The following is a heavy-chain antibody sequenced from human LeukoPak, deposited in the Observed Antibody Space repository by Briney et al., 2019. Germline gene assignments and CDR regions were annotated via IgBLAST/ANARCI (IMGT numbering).Heavy chain of an antibody. CDR2: VKTDGRTT. CDR1: GFTFSRYG. J-gene: IGHJ4*02. Sequence: GGSLRLSCAAAGFTFSRYGMHWVRQAPGKGLVWVSHVKTDGRTTHYADSVKGRFTISRDNAKNSLYLQMNSLRAEDTALYYCARDLGVIVYPSDYWGQGTLVTVSS. CDR3: ARDLGVIVYPSDY. D-gene: IGHD3-16*02. V-gene: IGHV3-74*01.